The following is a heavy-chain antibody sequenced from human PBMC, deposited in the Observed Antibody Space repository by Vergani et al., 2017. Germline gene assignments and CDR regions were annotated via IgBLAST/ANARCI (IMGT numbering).Heavy chain of an antibody. J-gene: IGHJ5*02. CDR3: ARDDYGDYFQFDP. V-gene: IGHV3-21*01. CDR1: GFTFSSYS. D-gene: IGHD4-17*01. Sequence: EVQLVESGGGLVKPGGSLRLSCAASGFTFSSYSMNWVRQAPGKGLEWVSSISSSSSYIYYADSVKGRFTISRDNAKNSLYLQMNSLRAEDTAVYYCARDDYGDYFQFDPWGQGTLVTVSS. CDR2: ISSSSSYI.